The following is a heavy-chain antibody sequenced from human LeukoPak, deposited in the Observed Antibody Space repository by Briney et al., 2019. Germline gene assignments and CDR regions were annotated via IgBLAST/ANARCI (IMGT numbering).Heavy chain of an antibody. D-gene: IGHD3-22*01. V-gene: IGHV3-48*02. CDR2: ISSSSSTI. CDR1: GFTFSSYS. J-gene: IGHJ4*02. CDR3: ARFPHYYDSSGYSF. Sequence: GGSLRLSCAASGFTFSSYSTNWVRQAPGKGLEWXXYISSSSSTIYYADSAKGRFTISRDNAKNSLYLQMNSLRDEDTAVYYCARFPHYYDSSGYSFWGQGTLVTVSS.